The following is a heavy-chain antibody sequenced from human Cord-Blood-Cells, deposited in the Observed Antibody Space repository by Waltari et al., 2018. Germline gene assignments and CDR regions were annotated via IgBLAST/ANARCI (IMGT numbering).Heavy chain of an antibody. CDR2: INQSGST. Sequence: QVQLQQWGAGLLKPSETLSLTCAVHCGSFRGYYWSWIRLPPGQGLEWVGEINQSGSTNYNPSLKSRVTISVDTSKNQFSLKLSSVTAADTAVYYCARGLSITMVRGVNRGYFDYWGQGTLVTVSS. J-gene: IGHJ4*02. V-gene: IGHV4-34*01. D-gene: IGHD3-10*01. CDR3: ARGLSITMVRGVNRGYFDY. CDR1: CGSFRGYY.